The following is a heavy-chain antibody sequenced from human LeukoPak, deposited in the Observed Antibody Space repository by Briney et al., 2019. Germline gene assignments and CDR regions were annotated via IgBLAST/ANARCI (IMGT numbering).Heavy chain of an antibody. CDR1: GGTFSSYA. J-gene: IGHJ4*02. V-gene: IGHV1-69*05. CDR2: IIPIVGTG. CDR3: AREGSDFYDDSVHFEY. Sequence: SVKVSCKVSGGTFSSYAISWVRQAPGQGLEWMGRIIPIVGTGRYAQALQGRITITTDESASTAYMELSSLSSEDTAVYYCAREGSDFYDDSVHFEYWGQGTPVTVSS. D-gene: IGHD3-22*01.